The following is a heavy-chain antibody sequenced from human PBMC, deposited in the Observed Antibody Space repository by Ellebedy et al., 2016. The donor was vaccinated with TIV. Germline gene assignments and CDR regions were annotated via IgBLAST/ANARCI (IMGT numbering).Heavy chain of an antibody. D-gene: IGHD1-14*01. CDR3: ARDLFRGNNWFDP. CDR2: ISAYNGNT. Sequence: ASVKVSCXASGGTFSSYAISWVRQAPGQGLEWMGWISAYNGNTNYAQKLQGRVTMTTDTSTSTAYMELRSLRSDDTAVYYCARDLFRGNNWFDPWGQGTLVTVSS. J-gene: IGHJ5*02. V-gene: IGHV1-18*01. CDR1: GGTFSSYA.